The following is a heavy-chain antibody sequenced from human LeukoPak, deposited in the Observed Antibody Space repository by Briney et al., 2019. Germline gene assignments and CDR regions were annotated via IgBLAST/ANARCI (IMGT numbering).Heavy chain of an antibody. CDR3: ARVYGSSWLYYFDY. V-gene: IGHV4-59*08. CDR2: IYYSGST. CDR1: GGSISSYY. D-gene: IGHD6-13*01. Sequence: SQTLSLTCTVSGGSISSYYWSWIRQPPGNGLEWIGYIYYSGSTKYNPSLKSRVSISVDTSKNQFSLKLSSVTAADTAVYYCARVYGSSWLYYFDYWGQGTLVTVSS. J-gene: IGHJ4*02.